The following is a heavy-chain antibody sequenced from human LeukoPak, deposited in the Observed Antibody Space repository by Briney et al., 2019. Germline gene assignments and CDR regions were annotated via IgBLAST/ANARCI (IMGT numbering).Heavy chain of an antibody. CDR2: IKYDGSKT. Sequence: PGGSLRLSCAASGFRFRDYWMSWVRHAPGKGLEWVADIKYDGSKTYYVDSVKGRFTISRDNAKASLFLQMNSLRAEDSGVYFCVRDGDSLDFWGQGTLVTVSP. CDR3: VRDGDSLDF. D-gene: IGHD2-21*02. CDR1: GFRFRDYW. V-gene: IGHV3-7*01. J-gene: IGHJ4*02.